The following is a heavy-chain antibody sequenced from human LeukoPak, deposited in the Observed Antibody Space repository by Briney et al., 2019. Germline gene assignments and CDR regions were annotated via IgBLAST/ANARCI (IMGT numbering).Heavy chain of an antibody. Sequence: ASVKVSCKASGYTVTSYGISWVRQAPGQGLGWMGWISAYNDNTNYAQKLQGRVTMTTDTSTSTTYMELRSLRSDDTAVYYCARDLGSSSSDWFDPWGQGTLVTVSS. J-gene: IGHJ5*02. CDR3: ARDLGSSSSDWFDP. V-gene: IGHV1-18*01. CDR1: GYTVTSYG. D-gene: IGHD6-6*01. CDR2: ISAYNDNT.